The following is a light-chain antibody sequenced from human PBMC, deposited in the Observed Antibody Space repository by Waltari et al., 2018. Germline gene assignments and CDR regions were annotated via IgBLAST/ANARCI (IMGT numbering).Light chain of an antibody. J-gene: IGLJ1*01. CDR1: ALPQKY. CDR2: EDS. Sequence: SYELTQPPPASRSPGQTARITCSGDALPQKYAYWYQQKSGQAPVLVIYEDSKRPSGIPEGFSGSSSGTMATLTISGAQVEDEADYYCYSTDSSGNHWVFGTGTKVTVL. CDR3: YSTDSSGNHWV. V-gene: IGLV3-10*01.